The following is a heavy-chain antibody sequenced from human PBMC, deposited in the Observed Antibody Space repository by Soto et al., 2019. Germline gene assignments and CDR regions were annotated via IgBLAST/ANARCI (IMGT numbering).Heavy chain of an antibody. D-gene: IGHD1-26*01. CDR2: ISGSGGST. V-gene: IGHV3-23*01. Sequence: EVQLLESGGGLVQPGGSLRLSCGGSGFTFSNYAMSWVRQAPGKGLAWVSAISGSGGSTYYADSVKGRFTISRDNSKNTLYLQMNSLRAEDTALYYCAKVPVGATGRFDYWGQGTLVTVSS. J-gene: IGHJ4*02. CDR3: AKVPVGATGRFDY. CDR1: GFTFSNYA.